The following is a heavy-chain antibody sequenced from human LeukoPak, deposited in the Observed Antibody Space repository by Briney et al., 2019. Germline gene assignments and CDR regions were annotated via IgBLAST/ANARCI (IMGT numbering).Heavy chain of an antibody. CDR2: ISYDGSNK. CDR1: GFTFSSYA. J-gene: IGHJ4*02. Sequence: GGSLRLSCAASGFTFSSYAMHWVRQAPGKGLEWVAVISYDGSNKYYADSVKGRFSISRDNAKNVLYLQMNSLRAEDTAVFYCARELSGSISRHFDYWGQGTLVTVSS. CDR3: ARELSGSISRHFDY. V-gene: IGHV3-30-3*01. D-gene: IGHD2-15*01.